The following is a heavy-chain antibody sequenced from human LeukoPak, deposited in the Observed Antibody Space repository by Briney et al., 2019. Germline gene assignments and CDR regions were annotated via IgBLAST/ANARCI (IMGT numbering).Heavy chain of an antibody. CDR3: AKRDRGPRGYSYGP. D-gene: IGHD5-18*01. Sequence: GRSLRLSCAASGFTFDDYAMHWVRQAPGKGLEWVSGISWNSGSIGYADSVKGRFTISRDNAKNSLYLQMNSLRAEDTAVYYCAKRDRGPRGYSYGPWGQGTLVTVSS. CDR1: GFTFDDYA. CDR2: ISWNSGSI. J-gene: IGHJ5*02. V-gene: IGHV3-9*01.